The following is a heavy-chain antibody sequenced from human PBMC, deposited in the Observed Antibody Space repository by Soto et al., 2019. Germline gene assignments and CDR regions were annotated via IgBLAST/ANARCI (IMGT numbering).Heavy chain of an antibody. CDR3: AKDLGSGKPYYYYAMDV. D-gene: IGHD3-10*01. Sequence: QVQLVESGGGVVQPGRSLRLSCAASGFIFSKYGMHWVRQAPGKGLEWVAVISYDGSNKYYAESVKGRFIISRDKFENPLSLQMNSLRADDTALYYCAKDLGSGKPYYYYAMDVWGQGTTVTVSS. CDR2: ISYDGSNK. J-gene: IGHJ6*02. CDR1: GFIFSKYG. V-gene: IGHV3-30*18.